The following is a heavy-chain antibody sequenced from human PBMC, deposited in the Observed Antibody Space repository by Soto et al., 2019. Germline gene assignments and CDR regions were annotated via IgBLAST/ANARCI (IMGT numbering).Heavy chain of an antibody. CDR2: ISAYNGNT. CDR1: GYTFTSYY. D-gene: IGHD2-2*01. V-gene: IGHV1-18*04. J-gene: IGHJ6*02. Sequence: ASVKVSCKASGYTFTSYYMHWVRQAPGQGLEWMGWISAYNGNTNYAQKLQGRVTMTTDTSTSTAYMELRSLRSDDTAVYYCARRDIVVVPDYYGMDVWGQGTTVTVSS. CDR3: ARRDIVVVPDYYGMDV.